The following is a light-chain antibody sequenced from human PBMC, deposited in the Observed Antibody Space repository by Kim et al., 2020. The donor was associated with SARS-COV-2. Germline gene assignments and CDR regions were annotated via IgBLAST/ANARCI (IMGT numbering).Light chain of an antibody. Sequence: SVSPGQRATLSCRASQSIASNLAWYQQKPGQAPRLLISAASTRATGLPARFSGSGSGTEFTLTISSLQSEDSAVYYCQQYNNWPYTFGQGTKLEI. CDR2: AAS. CDR3: QQYNNWPYT. J-gene: IGKJ2*01. V-gene: IGKV3-15*01. CDR1: QSIASN.